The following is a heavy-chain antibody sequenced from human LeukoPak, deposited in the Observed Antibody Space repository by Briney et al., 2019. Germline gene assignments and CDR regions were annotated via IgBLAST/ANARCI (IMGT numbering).Heavy chain of an antibody. V-gene: IGHV1-46*01. CDR3: ARVEYSSSHFDY. CDR1: GYTFTSYY. D-gene: IGHD6-6*01. CDR2: INPSGGST. J-gene: IGHJ4*02. Sequence: ASVKLSCKASGYTFTSYYMHWVRQAPGQGLEWMGIINPSGGSTSYAQKFQGRVTMTRDMSTSTIYMELSSLRSEDTAVYYCARVEYSSSHFDYWGQGTLVTVSS.